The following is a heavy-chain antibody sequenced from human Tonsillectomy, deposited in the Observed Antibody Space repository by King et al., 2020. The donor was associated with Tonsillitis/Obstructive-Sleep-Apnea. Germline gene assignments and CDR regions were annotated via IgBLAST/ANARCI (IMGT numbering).Heavy chain of an antibody. D-gene: IGHD3-10*01. CDR2: VIPIVGIG. Sequence: QLVQSGAEVKKTGSSVKVPCKASGGTFSSYTISWVRQAPGQGLEWMGRVIPIVGIGKNAQKFQGRVTISADQSTTTAYMELSSLRSDDTAVYYCAREGTGRGSWGYNWFDSGGQGTRVTVSS. V-gene: IGHV1-69*04. J-gene: IGHJ5*01. CDR3: AREGTGRGSWGYNWFDS. CDR1: GGTFSSYT.